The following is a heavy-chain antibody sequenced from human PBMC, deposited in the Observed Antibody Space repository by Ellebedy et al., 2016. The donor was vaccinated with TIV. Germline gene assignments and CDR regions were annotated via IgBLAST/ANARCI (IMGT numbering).Heavy chain of an antibody. CDR2: ISISGGRT. D-gene: IGHD3-22*01. J-gene: IGHJ1*01. Sequence: GGSLRLSXAASGFTFSNYAMAWVRQAPGKGLEWVSAISISGGRTYDADSVKGRFTTSRDNSKNTLDLQMSNLRAEDTAVYYCSRSGDDSSGYYPDYFLHWGQGTLVTVSS. CDR1: GFTFSNYA. V-gene: IGHV3-23*01. CDR3: SRSGDDSSGYYPDYFLH.